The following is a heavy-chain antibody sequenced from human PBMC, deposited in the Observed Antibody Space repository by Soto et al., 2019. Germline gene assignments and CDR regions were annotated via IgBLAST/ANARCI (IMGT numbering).Heavy chain of an antibody. CDR1: GFTFSNAR. CDR2: IKSKTDGGTT. D-gene: IGHD3-16*01. V-gene: IGHV3-15*01. J-gene: IGHJ6*03. CDR3: TTDLPVITRDYYYYIVV. Sequence: GGSLRPSCAASGFTFSNARMSWGPQAPGKGPEWVGRIKSKTDGGTTDYAAPVKGRFTISRDDSKNTLYLQMNSLKTEDTAVYYCTTDLPVITRDYYYYIVVWGKGTTVTVSS.